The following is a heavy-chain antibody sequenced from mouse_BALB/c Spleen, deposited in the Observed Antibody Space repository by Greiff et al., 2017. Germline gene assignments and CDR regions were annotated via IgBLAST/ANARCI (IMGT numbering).Heavy chain of an antibody. V-gene: IGHV7-3*02. J-gene: IGHJ1*01. CDR2: IRNKANGYTT. CDR3: ARDPPIKAATSDWYFDV. D-gene: IGHD1-2*01. CDR1: GFTFTDYY. Sequence: EVKLVESGGGLVQPGGSLRLSCATSGFTFTDYYMSWVRQPPGKALEWLGFIRNKANGYTTEYSASVKGRFTISRDNSQSILYLQMNTLRAEDSATYYCARDPPIKAATSDWYFDVWGAGTTVTVSS.